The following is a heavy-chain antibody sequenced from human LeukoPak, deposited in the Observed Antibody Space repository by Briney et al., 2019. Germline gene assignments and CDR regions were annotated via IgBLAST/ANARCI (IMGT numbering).Heavy chain of an antibody. CDR3: AKPSAGITWFDP. D-gene: IGHD1-7*01. V-gene: IGHV3-30*02. J-gene: IGHJ5*02. CDR2: TRFDDSYK. Sequence: HPGGSLRLSCAASGFSFSSSGMHWVRQAPGKGPEWVAFTRFDDSYKAYGNSVKGRFTISRDNSKNTLYLQMDSLRSDDTAVYYCAKPSAGITWFDPWGQGTLVIVSS. CDR1: GFSFSSSG.